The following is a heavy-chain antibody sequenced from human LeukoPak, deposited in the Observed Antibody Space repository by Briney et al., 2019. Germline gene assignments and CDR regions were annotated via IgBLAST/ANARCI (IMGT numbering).Heavy chain of an antibody. D-gene: IGHD2-21*01. CDR3: ARSGVIDMVPFDH. J-gene: IGHJ4*02. CDR1: GDRVSSNSAA. V-gene: IGHV6-1*01. CDR2: TYYRSKWYN. Sequence: SQTLSLTRPISGDRVSSNSAAWNWIRQPPSRGLEWLGRTYYRSKWYNDYAVSVKSRTTINPDTSKNQFPLQLNSVTPEDTAVYYCARSGVIDMVPFDHWGQGTLVTVSS.